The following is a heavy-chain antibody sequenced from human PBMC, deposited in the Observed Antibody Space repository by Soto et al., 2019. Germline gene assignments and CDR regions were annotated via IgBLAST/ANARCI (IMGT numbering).Heavy chain of an antibody. CDR1: GFTVSSNY. J-gene: IGHJ4*02. Sequence: EVQLVESGGGLVQPGGSLRLSCAASGFTVSSNYMSWVRQAPGKGLEWVSVIYSGGSAYYADSVKGRFTISRDNSKNTLYLQMNRLRAEDTAMYYCARHGYSYGGGYFDYWGQGTLVTVSS. CDR2: IYSGGSA. V-gene: IGHV3-66*04. D-gene: IGHD5-18*01. CDR3: ARHGYSYGGGYFDY.